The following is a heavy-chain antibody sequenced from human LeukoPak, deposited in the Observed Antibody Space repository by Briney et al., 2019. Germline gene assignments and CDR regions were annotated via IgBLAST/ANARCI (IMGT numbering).Heavy chain of an antibody. CDR2: ISSDGSDK. CDR3: ASGNPNGYVRGDYFDY. J-gene: IGHJ4*02. D-gene: IGHD5-12*01. CDR1: GLTFSPYA. V-gene: IGHV3-30*04. Sequence: PGRSPRLSCAASGLTFSPYAMHWVRQAPGKGLEWVAVISSDGSDKYYADSMRGRFTISRDNSKNTLFLQMNSLRPEDTAVYYCASGNPNGYVRGDYFDYWGQGTLVTVSS.